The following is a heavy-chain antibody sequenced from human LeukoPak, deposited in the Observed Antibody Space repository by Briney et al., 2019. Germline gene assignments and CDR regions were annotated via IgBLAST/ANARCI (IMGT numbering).Heavy chain of an antibody. D-gene: IGHD2-2*02. J-gene: IGHJ4*02. Sequence: GGSLRLSCAASGFNFKSFWMSWVRQVPTKGLEWVATIDYDGSGKYCVDSVKGRFTISRDNVKNSLYLEMNSLRAEDTAIYFCAKYPRTFDFWGQGILVTVSS. CDR3: AKYPRTFDF. V-gene: IGHV3-7*01. CDR2: IDYDGSGK. CDR1: GFNFKSFW.